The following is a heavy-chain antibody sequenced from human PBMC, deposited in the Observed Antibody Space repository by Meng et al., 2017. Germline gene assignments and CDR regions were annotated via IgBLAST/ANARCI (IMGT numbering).Heavy chain of an antibody. Sequence: QLHLQQSGPGLVKPSQTLSLICAISGDSVSSNSAAWNWIRQSPSRGLEWLGRAYYRSKWYHDYAESVKSRISIDPDTSKNQFSLQLRSVTPEDSAVYYCARGSYSFDSWGQRTLVTVSS. CDR2: AYYRSKWYH. CDR1: GDSVSSNSAA. D-gene: IGHD1-26*01. V-gene: IGHV6-1*01. CDR3: ARGSYSFDS. J-gene: IGHJ4*02.